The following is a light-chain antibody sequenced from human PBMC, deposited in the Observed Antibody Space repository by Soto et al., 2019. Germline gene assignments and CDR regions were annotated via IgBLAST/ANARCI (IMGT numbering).Light chain of an antibody. Sequence: DIQMTQSPSSLSASVGDRVTITCRASQHISDYINGYQQKPGKAPKLLIYAQSNLQSGVPSTFTASRSGTAFSRTIASLQVEDFATYYCQQSYSAPQTFGLGTKVESK. CDR2: AQS. J-gene: IGKJ1*01. CDR3: QQSYSAPQT. CDR1: QHISDY. V-gene: IGKV1-39*01.